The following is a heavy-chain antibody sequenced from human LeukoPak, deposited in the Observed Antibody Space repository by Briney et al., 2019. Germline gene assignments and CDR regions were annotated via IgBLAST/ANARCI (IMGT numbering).Heavy chain of an antibody. V-gene: IGHV1-8*03. CDR3: ARVRKWLRPTNAFDI. Sequence: ASVKVSCKASGGTFSSYAISWVRQAPGQGLEWMGWMNPNSGNTGYAQKFQGRVTITRNTSISTAYMELSSLRSEDTAVYYCARVRKWLRPTNAFDIWGQGTMVTVSS. CDR1: GGTFSSYA. J-gene: IGHJ3*02. D-gene: IGHD5-12*01. CDR2: MNPNSGNT.